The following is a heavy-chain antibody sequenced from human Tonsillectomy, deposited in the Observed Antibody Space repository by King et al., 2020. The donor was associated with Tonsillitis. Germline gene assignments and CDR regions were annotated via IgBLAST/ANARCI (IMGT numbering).Heavy chain of an antibody. V-gene: IGHV1-2*02. CDR2: INPYSGDT. D-gene: IGHD2-15*01. Sequence: QLVQSGAEVKKPGASVKVSCKASGYSFTGYYIHWVRQAPGQGLEWMGWINPYSGDTNYAQNFQGGVTMTRDTSISTAYMELRRLTSDDSAVYYCARGRYCSGGSCYSHFDYWGQGTQVTVSS. J-gene: IGHJ4*02. CDR3: ARGRYCSGGSCYSHFDY. CDR1: GYSFTGYY.